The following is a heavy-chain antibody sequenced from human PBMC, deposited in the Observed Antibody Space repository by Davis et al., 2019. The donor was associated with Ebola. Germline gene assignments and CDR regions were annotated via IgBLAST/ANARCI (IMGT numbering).Heavy chain of an antibody. Sequence: AASVKVSCKASGYTFTSYGISWVRQAPGQGLEWMGGIIPIFGTANYAQKFQGRVTITADKSTSTAYMELSSLRSEDTAVYYCARGTLGYCSSTSCYEGYYYGMDVWGQGTTVTVSS. D-gene: IGHD2-2*01. J-gene: IGHJ6*02. CDR1: GYTFTSYG. CDR3: ARGTLGYCSSTSCYEGYYYGMDV. V-gene: IGHV1-69*06. CDR2: IIPIFGTA.